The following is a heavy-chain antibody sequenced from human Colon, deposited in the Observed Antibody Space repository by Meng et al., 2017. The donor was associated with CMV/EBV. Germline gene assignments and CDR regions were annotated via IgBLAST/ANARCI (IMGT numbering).Heavy chain of an antibody. CDR2: ISGSGGST. Sequence: GESLKISCAASGFTFSSYAMSWVRQAPGKGLEWVSAISGSGGSTYSIGSVKGRFIISREDAQNSVYLQMNGLRDGDTGLYYCARARSPTHFDYWGQGALVTVSS. V-gene: IGHV3-23*01. J-gene: IGHJ4*02. CDR1: GFTFSSYA. CDR3: ARARSPTHFDY.